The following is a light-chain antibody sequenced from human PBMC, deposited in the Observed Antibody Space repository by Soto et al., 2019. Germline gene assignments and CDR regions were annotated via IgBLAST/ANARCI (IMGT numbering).Light chain of an antibody. CDR2: DAS. CDR3: QQYDKLPLT. CDR1: QDISNY. V-gene: IGKV1-33*01. J-gene: IGKJ4*01. Sequence: DIQMTQSPSSLSASVGDRVTITCQASQDISNYLNWYQQKPGKAPKLLIYDASNLETGVPSRFSGSGSGTDFTFTISSLQPEDIATHYCQQYDKLPLTFGGGTKVEIK.